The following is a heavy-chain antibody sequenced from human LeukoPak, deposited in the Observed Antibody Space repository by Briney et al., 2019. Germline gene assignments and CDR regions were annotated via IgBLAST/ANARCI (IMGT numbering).Heavy chain of an antibody. J-gene: IGHJ4*02. V-gene: IGHV3-53*01. D-gene: IGHD4-17*01. CDR1: GFTFSSNY. CDR2: IYSDGRT. Sequence: PGGTLRLSCAASGFTFSSNYMSWVRQAPGKGLEWVSIIYSDGRTYYADSVRGRFTISRDNSKNTLYLQMNSLRAEDTAVYYCARDFAPYGDYVLGYWGQGTLVTVSS. CDR3: ARDFAPYGDYVLGY.